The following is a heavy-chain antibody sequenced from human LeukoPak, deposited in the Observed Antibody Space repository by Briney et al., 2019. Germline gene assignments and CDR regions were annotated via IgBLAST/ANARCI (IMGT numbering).Heavy chain of an antibody. J-gene: IGHJ4*02. CDR1: GFTFSSYA. D-gene: IGHD3-9*01. CDR3: AKDWTDLRYFDWLLPYFDY. V-gene: IGHV3-23*01. CDR2: ISGSGGST. Sequence: GGSLRLSCAASGFTFSSYAMSWVRQAPGKGLEWVSAISGSGGSTYYADSVKGRFTISRDNSKNTLYLQMNSPRAEDAAVYYCAKDWTDLRYFDWLLPYFDYWGQGTLVTVSS.